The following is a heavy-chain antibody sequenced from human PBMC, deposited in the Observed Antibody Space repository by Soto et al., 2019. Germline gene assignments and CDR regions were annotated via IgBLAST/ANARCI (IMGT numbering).Heavy chain of an antibody. J-gene: IGHJ4*02. V-gene: IGHV4-31*03. CDR1: GGSISSGGYY. CDR3: AAGYYYDSSGYYYPFDY. D-gene: IGHD3-22*01. Sequence: QVQLQESGPGLVKPSQTLSLTCTVSGGSISSGGYYWNWIRQHPGKGLEWIGYIYYSGSTYYNPSLKSRVTISVDTSKNQFSLKLSSVTAADTAVYFCAAGYYYDSSGYYYPFDYWGQGTLVTVSS. CDR2: IYYSGST.